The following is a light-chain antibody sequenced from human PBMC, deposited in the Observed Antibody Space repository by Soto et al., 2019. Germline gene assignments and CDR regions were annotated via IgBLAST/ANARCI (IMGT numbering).Light chain of an antibody. Sequence: EIVLTQSPGTLSLSPGERVTLSCRASQSVSSKYLAWYQQKPDQAPRLLIYSASSRATGIPDRFSGSGSGTDFTLTITRLEPEDFAVDYCQQYGGSPRVTFGGGNKVEIK. CDR1: QSVSSKY. V-gene: IGKV3-20*01. J-gene: IGKJ4*01. CDR2: SAS. CDR3: QQYGGSPRVT.